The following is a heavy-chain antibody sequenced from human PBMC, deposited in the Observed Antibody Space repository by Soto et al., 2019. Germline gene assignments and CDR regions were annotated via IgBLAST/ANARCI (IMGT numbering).Heavy chain of an antibody. CDR1: GFTFSSYS. CDR3: ARGGYGSGSYWLVFWFDP. CDR2: ISSSSSYI. J-gene: IGHJ5*02. V-gene: IGHV3-21*01. Sequence: ESGGGLVKPGGSLRLSCAASGFTFSSYSMNWVRQAPGKGLEWVSSISSSSSYIYYADSVKGRFTISRDNAKNSLYLQMNSLRAEDTAVYYCARGGYGSGSYWLVFWFDPWGQGTLVTVSS. D-gene: IGHD3-10*01.